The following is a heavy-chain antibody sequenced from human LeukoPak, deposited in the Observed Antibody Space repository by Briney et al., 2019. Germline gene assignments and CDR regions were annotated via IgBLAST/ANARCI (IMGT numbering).Heavy chain of an antibody. J-gene: IGHJ4*02. V-gene: IGHV1-2*02. CDR1: GYTVTGHY. Sequence: GAAVKVSCKASGYTVTGHYLHWVRQAPGQGLEWMGWINPNSGVTNYAQKFQGRVTMTRDTSINTAYMELHSLTSDDTAMYYCAKDAYSGFSSSYIMDSWGQGTLVTVSS. D-gene: IGHD5-18*01. CDR2: INPNSGVT. CDR3: AKDAYSGFSSSYIMDS.